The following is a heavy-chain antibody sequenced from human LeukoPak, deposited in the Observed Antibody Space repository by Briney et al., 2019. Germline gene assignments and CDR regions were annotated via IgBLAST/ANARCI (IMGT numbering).Heavy chain of an antibody. CDR3: AKDPNGDYVGAFDT. V-gene: IGHV3-23*01. CDR2: IGITSEYI. D-gene: IGHD4-17*01. CDR1: GFTITAYA. J-gene: IGHJ3*02. Sequence: GGSLRLSCAASGFTITAYAMSWVRQSPGKGLEGVSGIGITSEYIHYADSVKGRFTISRDNSKNTVYLEMSSLRAEDAAVYYCAKDPNGDYVGAFDTWGQGTMVIVSS.